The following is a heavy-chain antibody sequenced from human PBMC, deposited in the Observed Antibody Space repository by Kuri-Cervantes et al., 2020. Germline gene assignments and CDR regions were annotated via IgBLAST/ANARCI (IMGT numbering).Heavy chain of an antibody. Sequence: SCKASGYTFTSYYMHWVRQAPGKGLEWVAVISYDGSNKYYADSVKGRFTISRDNSKNTLYLQMNSLRAEDTAVYYCARDRGIVGFFESGLGYWGQGTLVTVSS. V-gene: IGHV3-30-3*01. CDR1: GYTFTSYY. CDR2: ISYDGSNK. CDR3: ARDRGIVGFFESGLGY. J-gene: IGHJ4*02. D-gene: IGHD1-26*01.